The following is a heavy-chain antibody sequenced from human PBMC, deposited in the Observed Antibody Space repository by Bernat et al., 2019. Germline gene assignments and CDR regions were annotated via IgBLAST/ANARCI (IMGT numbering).Heavy chain of an antibody. CDR1: GFTFSSYA. Sequence: QVQLVESGGGVVQPGRSLRLSCAASGFTFSSYAMHWVRQAPGKGLEWVAVIWYDGSIKYYADSVKGRFTISRDNSKNTLYLQMNSLRAEDTAVYYCERERRTGGATDYWGQGTLVTVSS. D-gene: IGHD5-12*01. V-gene: IGHV3-33*01. CDR2: IWYDGSIK. CDR3: ERERRTGGATDY. J-gene: IGHJ4*02.